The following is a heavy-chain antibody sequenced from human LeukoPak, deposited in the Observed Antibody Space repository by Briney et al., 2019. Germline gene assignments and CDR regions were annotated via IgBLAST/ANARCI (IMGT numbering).Heavy chain of an antibody. V-gene: IGHV3-7*03. CDR2: INEDGTEK. D-gene: IGHD6-13*01. Sequence: GGSLRLSCAASGFTFSSYWMSWVRQAPGEGLEWVAKINEDGTEKAYVDSVRGRFTISRDNAKNSLFLQMNSLRAEDTAVYYCARGPLIAAAGTWWGQGTLATVSS. J-gene: IGHJ4*02. CDR3: ARGPLIAAAGTW. CDR1: GFTFSSYW.